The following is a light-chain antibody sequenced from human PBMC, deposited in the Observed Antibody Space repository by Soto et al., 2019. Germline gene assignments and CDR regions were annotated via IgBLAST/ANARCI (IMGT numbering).Light chain of an antibody. CDR3: QQYNSYSTT. J-gene: IGKJ5*01. Sequence: QMTLSPSTLAASVGDRVTITCRASQSISSWLAWYQQKPGRAPRLLIYDASRLESGVPSRFSGSGSGTEFTLTISSLQPDDFAAYYCQQYNSYSTTFGQGTRLEIK. V-gene: IGKV1-5*01. CDR1: QSISSW. CDR2: DAS.